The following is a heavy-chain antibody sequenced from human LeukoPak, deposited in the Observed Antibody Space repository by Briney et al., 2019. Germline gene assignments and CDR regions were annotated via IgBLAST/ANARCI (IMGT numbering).Heavy chain of an antibody. D-gene: IGHD3-10*01. CDR3: AKLSITMVRGVIGPFDY. CDR1: GFTFSSYA. V-gene: IGHV3-30*04. J-gene: IGHJ4*02. CDR2: ISYDGSNK. Sequence: PGRSLRLSCAASGFTFSSYAMHWVRQAPGKGLEWVAVISYDGSNKYYADSVKGRFTISRDNSKNMLYLQMNSLRAEDTAVYYCAKLSITMVRGVIGPFDYWGQGTLVTVSS.